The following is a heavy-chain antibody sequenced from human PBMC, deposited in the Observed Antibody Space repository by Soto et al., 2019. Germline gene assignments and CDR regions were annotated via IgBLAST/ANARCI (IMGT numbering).Heavy chain of an antibody. Sequence: GGSLRLSCAASGFTFSSYAMSWVRQAPGKGLEWVSAISGSGGSTYYADSVKGQFTISRDNSKNTLYLQMNSLRAEDTAVYYCAKDCTIFGVVFNYMDVWGKGTTVTVSS. CDR2: ISGSGGST. V-gene: IGHV3-23*01. CDR1: GFTFSSYA. D-gene: IGHD3-3*01. CDR3: AKDCTIFGVVFNYMDV. J-gene: IGHJ6*03.